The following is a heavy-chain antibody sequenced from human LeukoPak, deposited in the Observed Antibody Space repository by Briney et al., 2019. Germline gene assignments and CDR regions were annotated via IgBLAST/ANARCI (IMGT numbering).Heavy chain of an antibody. Sequence: PSETLSLTCTVSGGSANSDNYYWSWIRQPPGKGLEWIGYIYYSATTNYNPSLKSRVTISVDTSKNQFSLELSSVTAADTAVYYCARANIWGSTGYSYWGQGTLVTVSS. CDR1: GGSANSDNYY. CDR2: IYYSATT. J-gene: IGHJ4*02. V-gene: IGHV4-61*01. CDR3: ARANIWGSTGYSY. D-gene: IGHD3-9*01.